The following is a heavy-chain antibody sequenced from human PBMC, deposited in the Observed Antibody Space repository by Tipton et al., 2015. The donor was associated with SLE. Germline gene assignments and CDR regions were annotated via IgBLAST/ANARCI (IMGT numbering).Heavy chain of an antibody. CDR2: ISYDGSNK. CDR1: GFTFSNYA. D-gene: IGHD2-2*01. V-gene: IGHV3-30*04. J-gene: IGHJ4*02. Sequence: SLRLSCAASGFTFSNYAMHWVRQAPGKGLEWVAVISYDGSNKFYADSVKGRFTISRDNSKNTLYLQMNSLRAEDTAVYYCSARRSTGHSTEDYWGQGTLVTVSS. CDR3: SARRSTGHSTEDY.